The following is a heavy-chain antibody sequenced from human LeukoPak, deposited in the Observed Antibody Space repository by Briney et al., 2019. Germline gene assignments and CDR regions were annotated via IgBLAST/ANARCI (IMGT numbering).Heavy chain of an antibody. Sequence: GASVKVSCKASGYTFTSYGISWVRQAPGQGLEWMGWISGYNGNTHYAQKLQGRVTMTTDTSTSTAYMELRSLRSDDTAVYYCARDDYDSSVPIYFQHWGQGTLVTVSS. J-gene: IGHJ1*01. CDR1: GYTFTSYG. D-gene: IGHD3-22*01. CDR3: ARDDYDSSVPIYFQH. V-gene: IGHV1-18*01. CDR2: ISGYNGNT.